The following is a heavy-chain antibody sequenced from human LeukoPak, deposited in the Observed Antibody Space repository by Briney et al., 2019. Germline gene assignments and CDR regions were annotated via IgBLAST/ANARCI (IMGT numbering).Heavy chain of an antibody. D-gene: IGHD2-2*01. Sequence: GASVKVSCKASGHTFTGSYIHWVRQAPGQGLEWMGWISPNSGGTSFAQKFQGRVTMTSDTSISTAYMELSRLRFDDTAVYYCAKTNVNQLPDYSYYYLDVWGKGTTVTVSS. CDR3: AKTNVNQLPDYSYYYLDV. CDR1: GHTFTGSY. V-gene: IGHV1-2*02. CDR2: ISPNSGGT. J-gene: IGHJ6*03.